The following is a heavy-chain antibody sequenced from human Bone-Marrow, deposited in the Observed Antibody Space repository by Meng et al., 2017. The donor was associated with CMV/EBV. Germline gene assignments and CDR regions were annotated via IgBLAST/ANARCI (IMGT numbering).Heavy chain of an antibody. CDR3: ASSRRGLTRFFDY. CDR1: GYTFTSYG. J-gene: IGHJ4*02. Sequence: KASGYTFTSYGISWVRQAPGQGLEWMGWISAYNGNTNYAQKLQGRVTMTTDTSTSTAYMELRSLRSDDTAVHYCASSRRGLTRFFDYWGQGTLVTVSS. D-gene: IGHD2-2*01. CDR2: ISAYNGNT. V-gene: IGHV1-18*01.